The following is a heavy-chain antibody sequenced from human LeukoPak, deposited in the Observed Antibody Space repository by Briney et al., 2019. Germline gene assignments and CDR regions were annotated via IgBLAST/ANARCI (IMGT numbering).Heavy chain of an antibody. Sequence: PSETLSLTCTVSGGSLSSGSFYWGWIRQPPGKGLEWIGSIYYSGSTYYSPSLKSRVTISIDTSKNQFSLKLSSVTAADTAVYYCARDYPTTDYWGQGTLVTVSS. J-gene: IGHJ4*02. D-gene: IGHD1-26*01. V-gene: IGHV4-39*02. CDR1: GGSLSSGSFY. CDR2: IYYSGST. CDR3: ARDYPTTDY.